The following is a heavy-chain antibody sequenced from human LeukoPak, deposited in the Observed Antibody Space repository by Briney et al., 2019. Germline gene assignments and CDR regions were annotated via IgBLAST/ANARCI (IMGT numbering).Heavy chain of an antibody. CDR3: TRLPEYYYDSSGYYQKQGIFDY. D-gene: IGHD3-22*01. V-gene: IGHV3-49*04. J-gene: IGHJ4*02. Sequence: GGSLRLSCAASGFTFGDYAMSWVRQAPGKGLEWVGFIRSKAYGGTTEYAASVKGRFTISRDDSKSIAYLQMNSLKTEDTAVYYCTRLPEYYYDSSGYYQKQGIFDYWGQGTLVTVSS. CDR2: IRSKAYGGTT. CDR1: GFTFGDYA.